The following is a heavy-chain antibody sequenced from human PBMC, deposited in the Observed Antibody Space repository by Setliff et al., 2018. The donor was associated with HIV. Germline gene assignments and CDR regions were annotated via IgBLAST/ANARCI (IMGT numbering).Heavy chain of an antibody. Sequence: SWIRQAPGKGLEWIGYIYYAAPVKGRFTISRDDSRKTLYLQMNSLRTEDTAVYYCTRNNVAWYQPLGYFDLWGRGNQVTVSS. J-gene: IGHJ2*01. CDR3: TRNNVAWYQPLGYFDL. D-gene: IGHD2-2*01. CDR2: IY. V-gene: IGHV3-15*01.